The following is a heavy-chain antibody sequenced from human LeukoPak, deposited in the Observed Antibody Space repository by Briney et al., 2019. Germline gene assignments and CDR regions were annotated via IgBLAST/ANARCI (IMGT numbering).Heavy chain of an antibody. CDR2: IYYSGST. CDR3: ARVYYDILTGYYILDY. J-gene: IGHJ4*02. CDR1: GGSISSYY. Sequence: SETLSLTCTVSGGSISSYYWSWIRQPPGKGLEWIGYIYYSGSTNYNPSLKSRVTISVDTSKNQFSLKLSSVTAADTAVYYCARVYYDILTGYYILDYWGQGTLVTVSS. V-gene: IGHV4-59*01. D-gene: IGHD3-9*01.